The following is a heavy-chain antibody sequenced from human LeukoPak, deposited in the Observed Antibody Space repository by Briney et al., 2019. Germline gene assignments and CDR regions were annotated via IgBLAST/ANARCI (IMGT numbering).Heavy chain of an antibody. CDR1: GYTLTELS. CDR3: ATVRGGYIYGSNGYFDY. J-gene: IGHJ4*02. V-gene: IGHV1-24*01. D-gene: IGHD5-18*01. CDR2: FDPEDGET. Sequence: GASVKVSCKVSGYTLTELSMHRVRQAPGKGLEWMGGFDPEDGETIYGQKFQGRVTMAEDTSTDTAYMELSSLRSEDTAVYYCATVRGGYIYGSNGYFDYWGQGTLVTVSS.